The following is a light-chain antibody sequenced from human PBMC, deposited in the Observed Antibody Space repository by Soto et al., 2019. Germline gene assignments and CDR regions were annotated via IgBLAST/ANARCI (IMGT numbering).Light chain of an antibody. CDR2: ENN. CDR1: SSNIGAGYE. J-gene: IGLJ1*01. Sequence: QSVLTQPPSVSEAPGQRVTISCTGSSSNIGAGYEAHWYQQVPGTAPKLLIYENNNRPSGVPDRFSGSKSGTSASLAITGLQAEDEDEYYCQSYGSSLSGYVFGTGTKLTVL. V-gene: IGLV1-40*01. CDR3: QSYGSSLSGYV.